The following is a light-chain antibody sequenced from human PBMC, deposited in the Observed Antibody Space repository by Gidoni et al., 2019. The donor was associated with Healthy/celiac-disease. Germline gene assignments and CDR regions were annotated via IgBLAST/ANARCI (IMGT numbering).Light chain of an antibody. Sequence: DIQLTQSPSFLSASVGDRVTITCRASPGISSYLAWYQQKPGKAPKLLSYAASTLQSGVPSRFSGSGSGTEFTLTISSLQPEDFATYYCQQLNSYPPHFGQXTKLEIK. J-gene: IGKJ2*01. CDR3: QQLNSYPPH. CDR1: PGISSY. V-gene: IGKV1-9*01. CDR2: AAS.